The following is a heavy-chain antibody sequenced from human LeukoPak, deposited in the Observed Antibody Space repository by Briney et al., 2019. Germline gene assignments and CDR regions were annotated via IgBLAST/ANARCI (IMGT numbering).Heavy chain of an antibody. Sequence: GGSLRLSCAASGFTFSSYSMNWVRQAPGKGLEWVSSISSSSSYIYYADSVKGRFTISRDNAKNSLYLQMNSLRAEDTAVYYCARADFCSGGSCYPYPLHYWGQGTVLTVSS. J-gene: IGHJ4*02. CDR3: ARADFCSGGSCYPYPLHY. D-gene: IGHD2-15*01. CDR2: ISSSSSYI. CDR1: GFTFSSYS. V-gene: IGHV3-21*01.